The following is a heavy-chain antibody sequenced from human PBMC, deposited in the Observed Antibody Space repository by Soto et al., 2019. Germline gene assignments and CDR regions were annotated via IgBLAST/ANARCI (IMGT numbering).Heavy chain of an antibody. J-gene: IGHJ6*02. V-gene: IGHV3-30*18. CDR2: ISYDGSNK. CDR3: AKEDTAMGVYYYYYGMDV. D-gene: IGHD5-18*01. Sequence: GGSLRLSCAASGFTFSSYGMHWVRQAPGKGLEWVAVISYDGSNKYYADSVKGRFTISGDNTKNTLYLQMNSLRAEDTAVYYCAKEDTAMGVYYYYYGMDVWGQGTTVTVSS. CDR1: GFTFSSYG.